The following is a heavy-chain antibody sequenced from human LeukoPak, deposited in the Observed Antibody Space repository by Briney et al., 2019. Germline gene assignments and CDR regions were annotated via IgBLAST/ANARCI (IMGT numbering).Heavy chain of an antibody. D-gene: IGHD3-10*01. CDR2: IKSKTDGGTT. CDR3: TTAPYYYGGNAFDI. J-gene: IGHJ3*02. CDR1: GFTFSNAW. Sequence: PGGSLRLSCAASGFTFSNAWMSWVRQAPGKGLEWVGRIKSKTDGGTTDYAAPVKGRFTISRDDSKNTLYLQMNSLKTEDTAVYYCTTAPYYYGGNAFDIWGQGTMVTVSS. V-gene: IGHV3-15*01.